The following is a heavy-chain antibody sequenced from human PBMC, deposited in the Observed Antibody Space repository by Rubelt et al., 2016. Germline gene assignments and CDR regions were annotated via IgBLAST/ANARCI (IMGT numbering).Heavy chain of an antibody. Sequence: GKGLVWVSRISSDGNNRRYADSVKGRFTISRDNAKNTLYLQMNSLRAEDTAVYYCAKNDYGDYAGSFDYWGQGTLVTVSS. CDR3: AKNDYGDYAGSFDY. J-gene: IGHJ4*02. V-gene: IGHV3-74*01. CDR2: ISSDGNNR. D-gene: IGHD4-17*01.